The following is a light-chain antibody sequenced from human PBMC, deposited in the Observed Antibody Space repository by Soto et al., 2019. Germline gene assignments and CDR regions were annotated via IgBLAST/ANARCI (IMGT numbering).Light chain of an antibody. CDR2: RAS. CDR1: QSISNW. V-gene: IGKV1-5*03. Sequence: DIQMTQSPSTLSASVGDRVTITCRASQSISNWLAWYQQKPGKAPKLLIYRASSSESGVPSRFGGSGSGTEFTLTINSLQPDDFATYYCQQYYNYWTFGQGTKVEIK. J-gene: IGKJ1*01. CDR3: QQYYNYWT.